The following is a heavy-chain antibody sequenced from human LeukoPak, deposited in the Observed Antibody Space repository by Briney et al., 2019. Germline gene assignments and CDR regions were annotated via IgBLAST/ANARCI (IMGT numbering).Heavy chain of an antibody. CDR3: VKDGAPPDYAFLGLYYFDY. J-gene: IGHJ4*02. CDR2: ISSNGGST. V-gene: IGHV3-64D*09. D-gene: IGHD4-17*01. CDR1: GFTFSNYA. Sequence: PGRSLRLSCAASGFTFSNYAMHWVRQAPGKGLEYVSGISSNGGSTYYADSVKGRFTISRDNSKNTLYLQMSSLRAEDTAVYYCVKDGAPPDYAFLGLYYFDYWGQGTLVTVSS.